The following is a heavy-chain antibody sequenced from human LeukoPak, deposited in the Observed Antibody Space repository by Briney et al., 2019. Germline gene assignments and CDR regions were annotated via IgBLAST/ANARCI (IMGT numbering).Heavy chain of an antibody. CDR2: ISSSSSLI. Sequence: GGSLRLSCAASGFTFSSYSINWVRQAPGKGLEWVSSISSSSSLISYADSVKGRFTISRDNAKNSVFLQMNSLRAEDTAVYYCVRDSGYTGNFEFWGQGTLVTVSS. CDR1: GFTFSSYS. J-gene: IGHJ4*02. D-gene: IGHD5-12*01. CDR3: VRDSGYTGNFEF. V-gene: IGHV3-21*01.